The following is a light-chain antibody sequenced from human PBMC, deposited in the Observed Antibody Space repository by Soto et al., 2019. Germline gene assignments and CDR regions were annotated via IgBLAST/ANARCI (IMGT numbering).Light chain of an antibody. Sequence: QSALTQPPSASGSPGQSVTISCTGTSSDVGGYDYVSWYQQHPGKAPKLMIYEVTIRPSGVSDRFSGSKSGNTASLTVSGLQAEDEADYYCAAWDDSLSGPVFGGGTQLTVL. CDR3: AAWDDSLSGPV. J-gene: IGLJ7*01. CDR2: EVT. CDR1: SSDVGGYDY. V-gene: IGLV2-8*01.